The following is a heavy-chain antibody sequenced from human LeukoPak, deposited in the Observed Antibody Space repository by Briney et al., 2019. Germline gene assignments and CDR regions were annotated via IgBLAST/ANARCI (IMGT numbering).Heavy chain of an antibody. D-gene: IGHD3-16*01. J-gene: IGHJ5*02. CDR3: ARAVGAGFDP. Sequence: PGGSLRLSCAASGFTISSYWMSWVRQAPGKGLEWVANIKQDGSEKYYVDSVKGRFTISRGNAKNSLDLQMNSLRAEDTAVYYCARAVGAGFDPWGQGTLVTVSS. CDR1: GFTISSYW. V-gene: IGHV3-7*01. CDR2: IKQDGSEK.